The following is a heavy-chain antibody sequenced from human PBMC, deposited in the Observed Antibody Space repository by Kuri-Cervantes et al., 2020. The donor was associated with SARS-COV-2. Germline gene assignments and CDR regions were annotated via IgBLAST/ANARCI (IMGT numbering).Heavy chain of an antibody. Sequence: GGSLRLPCAASGFTFSSYWMSWVRQAPGKGLEWVANIKQDGSEKYYVDSVKGRFTISRDNAKNSLYLQMNSLRAEDTAVYYCARENFDWLLMGNYYYMDVWGKGTTVTVSS. CDR3: ARENFDWLLMGNYYYMDV. J-gene: IGHJ6*03. D-gene: IGHD3-9*01. CDR2: IKQDGSEK. CDR1: GFTFSSYW. V-gene: IGHV3-7*01.